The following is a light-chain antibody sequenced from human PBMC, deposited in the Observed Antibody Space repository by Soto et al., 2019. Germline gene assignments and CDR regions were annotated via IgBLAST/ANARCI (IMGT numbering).Light chain of an antibody. CDR1: SSNIGSNY. CDR2: RNN. Sequence: QSALTQPPSASGTPGQRVTISCSGSSSNIGSNYVYWYQQLPGTAPKLLIYRNNQRPSAVPDRFSGSKSGTSASLAISGLRSEDEADDYCAAWDDSLSGCYVFGTGTKLTVL. J-gene: IGLJ1*01. CDR3: AAWDDSLSGCYV. V-gene: IGLV1-47*01.